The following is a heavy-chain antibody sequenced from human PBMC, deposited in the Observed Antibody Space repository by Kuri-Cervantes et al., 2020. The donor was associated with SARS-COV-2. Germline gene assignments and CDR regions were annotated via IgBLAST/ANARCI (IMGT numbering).Heavy chain of an antibody. CDR2: IYYSGST. V-gene: IGHV4-39*01. D-gene: IGHD7-27*01. CDR1: GGSISSSSYY. CDR3: ARNWGRYYFDY. J-gene: IGHJ4*02. Sequence: PETLSLTCTVSGGSISSSSYYWGWIRQPPGKGLEWIGSIYYSGSTYYNPSLKSRVTISVDTSKNQFSLKLSSVTAADTAVYYCARNWGRYYFDYWGQGTLVTVSS.